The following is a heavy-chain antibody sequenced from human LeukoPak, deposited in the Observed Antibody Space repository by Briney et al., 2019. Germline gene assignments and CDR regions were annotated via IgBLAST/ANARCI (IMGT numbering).Heavy chain of an antibody. CDR2: INWVGDTS. D-gene: IGHD4-17*01. CDR1: GFTFDDYA. J-gene: IGHJ4*02. V-gene: IGHV3-43D*03. CDR3: AKDRQYGDYGGGGFFDS. Sequence: HPGGSLRLSCAASGFTFDDYAMHWVRQAPGKGLQWISSINWVGDTSSYADSVKGRFTVSRDNTKGSLYLQMHSLRSEDTALYYCAKDRQYGDYGGGGFFDSWGQGTLVTVSS.